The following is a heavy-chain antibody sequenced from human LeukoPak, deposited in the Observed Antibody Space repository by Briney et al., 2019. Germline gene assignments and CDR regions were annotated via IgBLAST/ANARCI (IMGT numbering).Heavy chain of an antibody. CDR3: ARTSLGDILGSDY. CDR1: GFTFSSYS. J-gene: IGHJ4*02. V-gene: IGHV3-48*04. CDR2: ISSSDGTK. Sequence: PGGSLRLSCAASGFTFSSYSMNWVRQAPGKGLGWVSYISSSDGTKYYADSVKGRFTISRDNAKNSLYLQMNSLRAEDTAVYYCARTSLGDILGSDYWGQGTLVTVSS. D-gene: IGHD3-9*01.